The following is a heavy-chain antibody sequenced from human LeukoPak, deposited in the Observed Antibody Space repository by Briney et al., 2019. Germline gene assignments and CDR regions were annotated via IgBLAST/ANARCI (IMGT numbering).Heavy chain of an antibody. J-gene: IGHJ4*02. CDR3: ARQTIYCSSTSCPDY. Sequence: PGGSLRLSCAASGFTVSSNYMSWVRQAPGKGLEWVSVIYSGGSTYYADSVKGRFTISRDNSKNTLYLQMNSLRAEDTAVYYCARQTIYCSSTSCPDYWGQGTLVTVSS. V-gene: IGHV3-66*04. CDR2: IYSGGST. CDR1: GFTVSSNY. D-gene: IGHD2-2*01.